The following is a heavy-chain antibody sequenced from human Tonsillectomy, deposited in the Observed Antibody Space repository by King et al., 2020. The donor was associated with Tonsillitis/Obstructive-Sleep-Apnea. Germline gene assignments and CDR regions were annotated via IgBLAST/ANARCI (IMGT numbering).Heavy chain of an antibody. CDR2: ISSDGAKK. J-gene: IGHJ4*02. Sequence: VQLVESGGGVVQPGRSLRLSCVASGFTFSPYAMHWVRQAPGKGLEWVAVISSDGAKKYYADSVRGRFSISRDNSKNTLYLQMNSLRPGDTAVYYCARVFGSSMSCYILDYWGQGTLVTVSS. D-gene: IGHD2-2*01. CDR1: GFTFSPYA. V-gene: IGHV3-30*04. CDR3: ARVFGSSMSCYILDY.